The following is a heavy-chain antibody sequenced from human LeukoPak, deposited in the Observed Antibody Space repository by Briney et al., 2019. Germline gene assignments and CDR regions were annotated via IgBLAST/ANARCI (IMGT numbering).Heavy chain of an antibody. D-gene: IGHD2-21*02. CDR1: GFTFSDHY. Sequence: PGGSLRLSCAASGFTFSDHYMDWVRQAPGEGLEWVGRSRNKANSCTTEYAASVKGRFTISRDVSKDSLYLQMNSPKTEDTAVYYCARAGLVVVTAKKSDAFDVWGQGTMVTVSS. V-gene: IGHV3-72*01. J-gene: IGHJ3*01. CDR3: ARAGLVVVTAKKSDAFDV. CDR2: SRNKANSCTT.